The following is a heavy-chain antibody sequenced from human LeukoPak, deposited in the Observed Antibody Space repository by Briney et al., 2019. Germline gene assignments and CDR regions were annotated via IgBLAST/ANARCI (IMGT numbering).Heavy chain of an antibody. Sequence: ASVKVSCKASGYTFTGYYMHWVRQAPGQGLEWMGWINPNSGGTNYAQKFQGRVTMTRDTSISTAYMELSRLGSDDTAVYYCARYCSSTSCYTRRYFQHWGQGTLVTVSS. CDR1: GYTFTGYY. D-gene: IGHD2-2*02. V-gene: IGHV1-2*02. CDR3: ARYCSSTSCYTRRYFQH. J-gene: IGHJ1*01. CDR2: INPNSGGT.